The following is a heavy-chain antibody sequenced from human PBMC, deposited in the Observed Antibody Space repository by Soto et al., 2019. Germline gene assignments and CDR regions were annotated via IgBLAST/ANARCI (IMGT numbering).Heavy chain of an antibody. CDR2: IIPLFGTT. J-gene: IGHJ3*01. V-gene: IGHV1-69*18. Sequence: QVHLVQSGAEVRKPGSSVKVSCKTSGGTFSTYTIYWVRQAPGQGLEWMGRIIPLFGTTKYAQNFQDRVTITAEESPSTTYMELSSLRAAATAAYDCARRLDDRADEGFDARGEGTAVTVSA. CDR1: GGTFSTYT. CDR3: ARRLDDRADEGFDA. D-gene: IGHD3-16*01.